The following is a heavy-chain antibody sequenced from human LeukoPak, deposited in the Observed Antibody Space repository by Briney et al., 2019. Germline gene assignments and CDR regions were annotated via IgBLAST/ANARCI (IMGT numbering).Heavy chain of an antibody. D-gene: IGHD2-2*01. V-gene: IGHV3-48*03. CDR3: ARGPSSRDQLPFDY. J-gene: IGHJ4*02. CDR1: GFTFSSYA. Sequence: PGGSLRLSCAASGFTFSSYAMSWVRQAPGKGLEWVSYISSSGSTIYYADSVKGRFTISRDNAKNSLYLQMNSLRAEDTAVYYCARGPSSRDQLPFDYWGQGTLVTVSS. CDR2: ISSSGSTI.